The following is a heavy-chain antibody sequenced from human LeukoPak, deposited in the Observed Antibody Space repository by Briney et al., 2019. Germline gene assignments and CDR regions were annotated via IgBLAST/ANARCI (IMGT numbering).Heavy chain of an antibody. CDR2: ISGSGGST. V-gene: IGHV3-23*01. CDR1: GFTFSSYS. Sequence: GGSLRLSCAASGFTFSSYSMNWVRQAPGKGLEWVSAISGSGGSTYYADSVKGRFTISRDNSKNTLYLQMNSLRAEDTAVYYCAKDKGGYGDYLGWYFDLWGRGTLVTVSS. D-gene: IGHD4-17*01. J-gene: IGHJ2*01. CDR3: AKDKGGYGDYLGWYFDL.